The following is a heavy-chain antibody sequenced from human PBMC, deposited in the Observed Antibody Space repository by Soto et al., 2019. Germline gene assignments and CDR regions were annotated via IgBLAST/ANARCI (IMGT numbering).Heavy chain of an antibody. D-gene: IGHD3-3*01. CDR1: GFTFSNAW. Sequence: GGSLRLSCAASGFTFSNAWMSWVRQAPGKGLEWVGRIKSKTDGGTTDYAAPVKGRFTISRDDSKNTLYLQMNSLKTEDTAVYYCTTEGYDCWSGPHYYYYGMDVWGQGTTVTVSS. CDR2: IKSKTDGGTT. V-gene: IGHV3-15*01. CDR3: TTEGYDCWSGPHYYYYGMDV. J-gene: IGHJ6*02.